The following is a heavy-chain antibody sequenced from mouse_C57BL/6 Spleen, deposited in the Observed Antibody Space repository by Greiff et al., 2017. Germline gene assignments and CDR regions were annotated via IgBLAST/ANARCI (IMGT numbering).Heavy chain of an antibody. CDR3: ARPRSGHYYAMDY. CDR1: GYTFTDYY. CDR2: IFPGSGST. V-gene: IGHV1-75*01. Sequence: VKLVESGPELVKPGASVKISCKASGYTFTDYYINWVKQRPGQGLEWIGWIFPGSGSTNYNEKFKGKATLTVDKSSSTAYMLLSSLTSEDSAVYFCARPRSGHYYAMDYWGQGTSVTVSS. J-gene: IGHJ4*01.